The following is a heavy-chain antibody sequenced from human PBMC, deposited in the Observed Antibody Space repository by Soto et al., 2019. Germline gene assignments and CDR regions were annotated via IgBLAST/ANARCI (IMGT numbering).Heavy chain of an antibody. D-gene: IGHD3-16*01. J-gene: IGHJ5*01. CDR3: AKDWGETGSYKWFDS. CDR2: ISHDGSAK. Sequence: QVQLVESGGGLVQPGTSLRLSCAASGFTFSTHGMHWVRQAPGKGLQWVAMISHDGSAKHYVDSVKGRFPISRDTSKNPLFLQMDSLRVEDTAIYYCAKDWGETGSYKWFDSWGQGTLVTVSS. V-gene: IGHV3-30*18. CDR1: GFTFSTHG.